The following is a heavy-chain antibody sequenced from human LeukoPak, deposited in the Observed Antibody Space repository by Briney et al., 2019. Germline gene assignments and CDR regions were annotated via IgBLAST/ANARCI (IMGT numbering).Heavy chain of an antibody. D-gene: IGHD3-22*01. J-gene: IGHJ6*03. CDR1: GGSIISNY. CDR2: IYGSGIT. V-gene: IGHV4-4*07. Sequence: SETLSLTCTVSGGSIISNYWSWIRQSAGTGLEWVGRIYGSGITDYNPSLKSRVTMSLDTSRKQFSLRLTSVTAADTAVYYCARLKFYDSTGYSPGYYMDVWGKGTAVSVFS. CDR3: ARLKFYDSTGYSPGYYMDV.